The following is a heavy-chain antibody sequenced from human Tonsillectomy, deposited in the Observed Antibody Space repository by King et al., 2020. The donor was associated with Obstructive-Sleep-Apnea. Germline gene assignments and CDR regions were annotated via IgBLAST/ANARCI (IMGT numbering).Heavy chain of an antibody. V-gene: IGHV4-59*08. Sequence: VQLQESGPGLVKPSETLSLTCTVSGGSISSYYWSWLRQPPGKGLEWIGYIYYSGSTNYNPSLKSRVTISVDTSKNQFSLQLSSVTAADTAVYYCARHLGRGFDYWGQGTLVTVSS. J-gene: IGHJ4*02. CDR1: GGSISSYY. CDR3: ARHLGRGFDY. CDR2: IYYSGST.